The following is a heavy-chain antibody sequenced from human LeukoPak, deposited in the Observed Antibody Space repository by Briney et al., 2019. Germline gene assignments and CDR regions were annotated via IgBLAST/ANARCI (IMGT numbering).Heavy chain of an antibody. J-gene: IGHJ4*02. Sequence: SETLSLTCTVSGGSISSSSYYWGWIRQPPGKGLEWIGSIYYSGSTYYNPPLKSRVTISVDTSKNQFSLKLSSVTAADTAVYYCASRIYCSSTSCYPFVLDYWGQGTLVTVSS. D-gene: IGHD2-2*01. V-gene: IGHV4-39*01. CDR2: IYYSGST. CDR3: ASRIYCSSTSCYPFVLDY. CDR1: GGSISSSSYY.